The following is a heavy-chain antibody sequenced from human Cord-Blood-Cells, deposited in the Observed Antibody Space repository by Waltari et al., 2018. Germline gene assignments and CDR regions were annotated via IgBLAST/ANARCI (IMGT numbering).Heavy chain of an antibody. CDR3: VHLSGSGSYYNYFDY. D-gene: IGHD3-10*01. CDR2: FDPEDGET. V-gene: IGHV1-24*01. J-gene: IGHJ4*02. Sequence: QVQLVQSGAEVKNPGASVKVSCKVSGYTLTELSMHWVRQPPGKGLEWMGGFDPEDGETIYAQKFQGRVTMTEDTSTDTAYMELSSLRSEDTAVYYCVHLSGSGSYYNYFDYWGQGTLVTVSS. CDR1: GYTLTELS.